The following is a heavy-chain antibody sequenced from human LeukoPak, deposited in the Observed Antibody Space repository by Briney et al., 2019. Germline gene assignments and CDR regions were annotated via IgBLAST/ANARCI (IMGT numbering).Heavy chain of an antibody. J-gene: IGHJ4*02. D-gene: IGHD2-15*01. CDR2: IDTDGSNT. CDR3: AKDIQPIVVVVAATPGFDY. Sequence: GGSLRLSCAPSGFTFSSYWMHWVRQAPGKGLMWVSRIDTDGSNTNYADSVEGRFTISRDNAKNTLYLQMNSLRAEDTALYYCAKDIQPIVVVVAATPGFDYWGQGTLVTVSS. CDR1: GFTFSSYW. V-gene: IGHV3-74*01.